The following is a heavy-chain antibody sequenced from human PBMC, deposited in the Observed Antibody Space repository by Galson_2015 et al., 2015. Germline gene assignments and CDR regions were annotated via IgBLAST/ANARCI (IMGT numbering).Heavy chain of an antibody. J-gene: IGHJ4*02. CDR3: ARHDTPGGLRDY. CDR2: IYYSGST. Sequence: SLTCTVSGGSISSSSYYWGWIRQPPGKGLEWIGSIYYSGSTYYNPSLKSRVTISVDTSKNQFSLKLSSVTAADTAVYYCARHDTPGGLRDYWGQGTLVTVSS. V-gene: IGHV4-39*01. D-gene: IGHD2-15*01. CDR1: GGSISSSSYY.